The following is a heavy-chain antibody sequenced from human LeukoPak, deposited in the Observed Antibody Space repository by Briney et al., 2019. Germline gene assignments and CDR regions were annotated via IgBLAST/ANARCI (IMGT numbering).Heavy chain of an antibody. CDR3: ARGGYRYGHYFGY. D-gene: IGHD5-18*01. CDR1: GGSISSYC. CDR2: IYDSGSA. J-gene: IGHJ4*02. V-gene: IGHV4-59*01. Sequence: SETLSLTCTVSGGSISSYCWSWVRQPPGKGLEWIGNIYDSGSANYNPSPKSRITISVDTSKNQFSLKPSSVPGAATAVYCCARGGYRYGHYFGYWGEGTPVSVSS.